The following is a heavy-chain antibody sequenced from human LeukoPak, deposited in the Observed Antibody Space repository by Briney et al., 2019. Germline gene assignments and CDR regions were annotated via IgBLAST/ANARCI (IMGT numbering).Heavy chain of an antibody. CDR2: IHWSGGST. V-gene: IGHV3-20*04. J-gene: IGHJ4*02. D-gene: IGHD1-26*01. CDR3: ARSGIVGTTEFDN. CDR1: GFTFDDFA. Sequence: GGSLRLSCGASGFTFDDFAMSWVSHAPGNGLEWVSGIHWSGGSTGYADSVKGRFTISRDSAKNSMYLQMNSLRAEDTALYYCARSGIVGTTEFDNWGQGTLVTVSS.